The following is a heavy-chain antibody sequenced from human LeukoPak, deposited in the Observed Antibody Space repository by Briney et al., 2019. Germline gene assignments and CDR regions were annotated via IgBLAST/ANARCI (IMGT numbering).Heavy chain of an antibody. D-gene: IGHD3-22*01. V-gene: IGHV5-51*01. CDR3: ERPVTYDSSGYYYAVTEVGWFDP. J-gene: IGHJ5*02. CDR1: GYSFTSYW. Sequence: GESLKISCQGSGYSFTSYWIGWVRQMPGKGLEWMGIIYPGDSDTRYSPSFQGQVTFSAAKSISTAYLQWSSLKASDTAMYYCERPVTYDSSGYYYAVTEVGWFDPWGQGTLVTVSS. CDR2: IYPGDSDT.